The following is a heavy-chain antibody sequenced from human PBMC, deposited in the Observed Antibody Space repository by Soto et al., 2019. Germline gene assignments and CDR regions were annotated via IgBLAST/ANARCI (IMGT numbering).Heavy chain of an antibody. CDR3: ARDSFPPIDYGSGSYQTIDY. V-gene: IGHV3-11*01. J-gene: IGHJ4*02. D-gene: IGHD3-10*01. Sequence: GGSLRLSCAASGFTFSDYYMSWIRQAPGKGLEWVSYISSSGSTIYYADSVKGRFTISRDNAKNSLYLQMNSLRAEDTAVYYCARDSFPPIDYGSGSYQTIDYWGQGTLVTVSS. CDR1: GFTFSDYY. CDR2: ISSSGSTI.